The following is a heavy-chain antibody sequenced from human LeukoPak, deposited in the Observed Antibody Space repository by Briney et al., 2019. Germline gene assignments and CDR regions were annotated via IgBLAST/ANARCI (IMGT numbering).Heavy chain of an antibody. CDR3: ATEKDLLLDS. CDR1: GYSLSELS. V-gene: IGHV1-24*01. CDR2: FGPGDDET. J-gene: IGHJ5*01. Sequence: GASVKVSCKVSGYSLSELSTHWVRQAPGQGLEWMGGFGPGDDETIYAQKFQGRVTMTEDTSTDTAYLELISLRSEDTAVYFCATEKDLLLDSWGQGTPVTVSS. D-gene: IGHD1-26*01.